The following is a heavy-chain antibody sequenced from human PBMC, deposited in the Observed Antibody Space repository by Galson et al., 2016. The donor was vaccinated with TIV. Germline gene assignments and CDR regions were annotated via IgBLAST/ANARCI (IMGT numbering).Heavy chain of an antibody. CDR2: ISSNSVYI. D-gene: IGHD5-18*01. CDR3: AKARGYSYGFPPDYHYGMDV. V-gene: IGHV3-9*01. CDR1: GFTFEDYG. J-gene: IGHJ6*02. Sequence: SLRLSCAASGFTFEDYGMHWVRQVSGKGLEWVSGISSNSVYIGYAASVKGRFTISRDNARNSLHLQMNSLRPEDTGLYYCAKARGYSYGFPPDYHYGMDVWGQGATGTVSS.